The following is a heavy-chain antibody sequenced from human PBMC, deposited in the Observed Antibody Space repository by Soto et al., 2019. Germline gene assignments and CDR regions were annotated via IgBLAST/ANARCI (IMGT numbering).Heavy chain of an antibody. Sequence: GGSLRLSCAASGFTFRTYYMIWVRQAPGKGLEWVSSISAGSSNIYYAPSVKGRFTISRDNAKNSLYLQINSLGAEDTAVYYCARQYPSSSRHFDHWGQGTLVTVSS. J-gene: IGHJ4*02. CDR2: ISAGSSNI. CDR1: GFTFRTYY. V-gene: IGHV3-21*01. D-gene: IGHD6-6*01. CDR3: ARQYPSSSRHFDH.